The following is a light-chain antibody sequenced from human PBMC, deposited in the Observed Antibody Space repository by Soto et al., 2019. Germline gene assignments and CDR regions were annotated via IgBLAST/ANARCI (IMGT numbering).Light chain of an antibody. Sequence: DIVMTQTPLSSPVTLGQPASISCRSSKSLVHSDGNTYLSWLQQRPGQPPRLLIYKISSRFSGVPDRFSGSGAGKDFTLKISRVEAEDVGVYYCMQATQFPLTFGGGTKVEIK. CDR1: KSLVHSDGNTY. V-gene: IGKV2-24*01. CDR3: MQATQFPLT. J-gene: IGKJ4*01. CDR2: KIS.